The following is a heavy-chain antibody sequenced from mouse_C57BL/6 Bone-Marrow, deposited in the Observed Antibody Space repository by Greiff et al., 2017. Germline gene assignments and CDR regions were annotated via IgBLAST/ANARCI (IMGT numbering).Heavy chain of an antibody. J-gene: IGHJ3*01. Sequence: EVKLMESGPGLVKPSQSLSLTCSVTGYSITSGYYWNWIRQFPGNKLEWMGYISYDGSNNYNPSLKNRISITRDTSKNQFFLKLNSVTTEDTATYYCARGYYYGSWFAYWGQGTLVTVSA. CDR1: GYSITSGYY. CDR3: ARGYYYGSWFAY. V-gene: IGHV3-6*01. CDR2: ISYDGSN. D-gene: IGHD1-1*01.